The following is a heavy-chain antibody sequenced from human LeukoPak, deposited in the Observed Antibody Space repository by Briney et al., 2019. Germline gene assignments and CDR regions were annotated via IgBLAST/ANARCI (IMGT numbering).Heavy chain of an antibody. J-gene: IGHJ4*02. Sequence: HPGGSLRLSCATSGFPFSDFSMSWVRQAPGKGLEWISTTNSGGTSTYYAESVKGRFTISRDNSKNTLYLQMSSLRVEDTAVYYCAKQSYARSLGEGGQGTLVTVSS. D-gene: IGHD2-8*01. V-gene: IGHV3-23*01. CDR1: GFPFSDFS. CDR2: TNSGGTST. CDR3: AKQSYARSLGE.